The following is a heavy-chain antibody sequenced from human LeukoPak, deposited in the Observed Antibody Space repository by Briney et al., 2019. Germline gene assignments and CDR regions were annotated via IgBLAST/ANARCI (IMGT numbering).Heavy chain of an antibody. CDR2: IYYSGST. Sequence: SETLSLTCTVSGGSISSSSYYWGWIRQPPGKGLEWIGSIYYSGSTYYNPSLKSRVTMSIDTSKNQFSLKLIAVTAADTAIYYCARGPIVGATAPFVGSIWGQGTTVTVSS. CDR3: ARGPIVGATAPFVGSI. D-gene: IGHD1-26*01. V-gene: IGHV4-39*07. J-gene: IGHJ3*02. CDR1: GGSISSSSYY.